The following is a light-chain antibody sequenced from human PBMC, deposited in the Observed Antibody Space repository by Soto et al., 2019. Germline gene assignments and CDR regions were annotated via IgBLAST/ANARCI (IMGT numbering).Light chain of an antibody. J-gene: IGKJ2*01. Sequence: EIVMTQSPVTLSVSPGERATLSCRASQSVGRNLAWYQQKPGQAPRLLIYDASNRATGIPARFSGSGSGTEFTLIISSLQSEDFAVYYCQQYGSSPYTFGLGTKVDIK. V-gene: IGKV3-15*01. CDR1: QSVGRN. CDR2: DAS. CDR3: QQYGSSPYT.